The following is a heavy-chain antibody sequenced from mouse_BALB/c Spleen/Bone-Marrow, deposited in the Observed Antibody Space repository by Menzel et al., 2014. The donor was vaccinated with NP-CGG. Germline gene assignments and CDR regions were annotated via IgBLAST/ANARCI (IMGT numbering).Heavy chain of an antibody. V-gene: IGHV1-7*01. D-gene: IGHD1-1*01. J-gene: IGHJ3*01. Sequence: QVQLQQPGPELAKPGASVKMSCKASGYTFTSYWMHWLKQRPGQGLEWIGYINPGTDYTEYNQKFKDKATLTADTSSTTAYMQLSSLTSEDSAVYYCARYDYGTKRAWFAYWGQGTLVTVSA. CDR2: INPGTDYT. CDR3: ARYDYGTKRAWFAY. CDR1: GYTFTSYW.